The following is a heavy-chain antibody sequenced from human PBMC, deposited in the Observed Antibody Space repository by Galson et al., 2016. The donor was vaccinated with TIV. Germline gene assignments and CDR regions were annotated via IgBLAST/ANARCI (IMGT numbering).Heavy chain of an antibody. Sequence: PALVKPTQALTLTCTFSGFSLTTRGVGVAWIRQLPRKALEWLASIYWDEDKRYAPSLRNRLTVTKDPSKNQVVLTLTDMDPADTGTYYCAHRKTGSRPLDAFDIWGQGTMVTVSS. V-gene: IGHV2-5*05. CDR3: AHRKTGSRPLDAFDI. CDR1: GFSLTTRGVG. CDR2: IYWDEDK. J-gene: IGHJ3*02.